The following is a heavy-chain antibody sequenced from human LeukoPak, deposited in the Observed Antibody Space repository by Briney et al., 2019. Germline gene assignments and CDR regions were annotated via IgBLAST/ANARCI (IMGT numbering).Heavy chain of an antibody. CDR3: ARRDYGSGSYSFDY. J-gene: IGHJ4*02. CDR1: GYSFTNYW. Sequence: HRESLKISCKGSGYSFTNYWINWVRQMPGKGLEWMGTIDPSDSYTDYSPSFQGHVTISADKSISTAYLQWSSLKASDTAMYYCARRDYGSGSYSFDYWGQGNLVTVSS. D-gene: IGHD3-10*01. V-gene: IGHV5-10-1*01. CDR2: IDPSDSYT.